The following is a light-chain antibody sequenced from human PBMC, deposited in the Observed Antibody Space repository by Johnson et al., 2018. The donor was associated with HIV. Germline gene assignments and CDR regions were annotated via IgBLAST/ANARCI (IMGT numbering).Light chain of an antibody. V-gene: IGLV1-51*02. CDR3: GTWDTRLSVLYV. CDR1: SSNIGNNY. Sequence: QSVLTQPPSVSAAPGQKVTISCSGSSSNIGNNYVSWYQQLPGTAPKLLIYENNKRPTGITDRFSGSKSGTSATLGITGLQTGDEADYYCGTWDTRLSVLYVFGSGTKVTVL. J-gene: IGLJ1*01. CDR2: ENN.